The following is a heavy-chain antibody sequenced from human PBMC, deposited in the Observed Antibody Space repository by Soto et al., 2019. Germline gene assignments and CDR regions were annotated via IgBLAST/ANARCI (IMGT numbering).Heavy chain of an antibody. V-gene: IGHV1-69*01. J-gene: IGHJ6*02. CDR3: ARPYDSSDYYGGGMDV. CDR2: IIPILGTA. Sequence: QVQLVQSGAEVKKPGSSVKVSCKASGGTFNNNAISWVRQAPGQGLEWMGGIIPILGTANYAQKFRGRVTITADDSTSTGYMGLSSLRSEDTAVYYCARPYDSSDYYGGGMDVWGQGTTVTVSS. CDR1: GGTFNNNA. D-gene: IGHD3-22*01.